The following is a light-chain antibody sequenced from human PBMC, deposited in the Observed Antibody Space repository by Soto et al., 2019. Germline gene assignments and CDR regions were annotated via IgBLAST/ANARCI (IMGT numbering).Light chain of an antibody. V-gene: IGLV1-40*01. CDR3: QSYDSSPHVL. J-gene: IGLJ2*01. CDR2: GNN. CDR1: SSNIGAGYD. Sequence: QSVLTQPPSVSGARGQRVTISCTGSSSNIGAGYDVHWYQQLPGTAPKLLIYGNNNRPSGVPDRFSGSKSGTSASLAITGLQAEDEADYYCQSYDSSPHVLFGGGTKLTVL.